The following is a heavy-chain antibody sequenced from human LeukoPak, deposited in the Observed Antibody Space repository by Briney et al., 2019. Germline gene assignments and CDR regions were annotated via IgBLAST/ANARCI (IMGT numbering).Heavy chain of an antibody. J-gene: IGHJ6*03. V-gene: IGHV4-34*01. CDR3: ARVTNYYDSSGYYGPYYMDV. CDR2: INHSGST. Sequence: SETLSLTCAVYGGSFSGYYWSWIRQPPGKGLEWIGEINHSGSTNYNPSLKSRVTISVDTSKNQFSLKLSSVTAADTAVYYCARVTNYYDSSGYYGPYYMDVWGKGTTVTVSS. CDR1: GGSFSGYY. D-gene: IGHD3-22*01.